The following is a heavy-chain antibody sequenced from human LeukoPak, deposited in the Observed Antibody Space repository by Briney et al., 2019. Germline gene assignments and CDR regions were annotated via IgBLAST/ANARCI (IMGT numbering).Heavy chain of an antibody. Sequence: GGSLRLSCAASGFTFSGYSLNWVRQAPGKGLEWDSYISTAGTTVYYADSVKGRFAISRDNAKNSLYLQMNSLRVEDTAVYYCERDSGYHYDKFACWGQGTLVTVSS. J-gene: IGHJ4*02. CDR2: ISTAGTTV. V-gene: IGHV3-48*04. CDR3: ERDSGYHYDKFAC. CDR1: GFTFSGYS. D-gene: IGHD3-22*01.